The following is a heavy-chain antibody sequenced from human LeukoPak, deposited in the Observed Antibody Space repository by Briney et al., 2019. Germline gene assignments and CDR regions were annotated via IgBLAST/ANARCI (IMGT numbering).Heavy chain of an antibody. CDR3: ARGGITIFGVAPARWFDP. J-gene: IGHJ5*02. Sequence: PGGSLRLSCAASGFTFSRYWMSWVCQAPGKGLEWVANIKRDGSEKYYVDSVKGRFTISRDNAKNLLYLQMNSLRAEDTAVYYCARGGITIFGVAPARWFDPWGQGTLVTVSS. V-gene: IGHV3-7*01. CDR1: GFTFSRYW. D-gene: IGHD3-3*01. CDR2: IKRDGSEK.